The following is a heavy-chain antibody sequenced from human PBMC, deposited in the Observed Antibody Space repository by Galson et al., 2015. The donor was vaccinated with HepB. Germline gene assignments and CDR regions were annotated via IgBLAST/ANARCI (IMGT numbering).Heavy chain of an antibody. Sequence: SVKVSCKASGYTFTSYGISWVRQAPGQGLEWMGWISAYNGNTNYAQKLQGRVTMTTDTSTSTAYMELRSLRSDDTAVYYCAREGSSWYTLRYYYYYMDVWGKGTTVTVSS. CDR1: GYTFTSYG. J-gene: IGHJ6*03. CDR2: ISAYNGNT. CDR3: AREGSSWYTLRYYYYYMDV. V-gene: IGHV1-18*01. D-gene: IGHD6-13*01.